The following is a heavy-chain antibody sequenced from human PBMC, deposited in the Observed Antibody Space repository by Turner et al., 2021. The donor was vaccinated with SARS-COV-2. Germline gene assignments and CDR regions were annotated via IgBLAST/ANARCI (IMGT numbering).Heavy chain of an antibody. CDR3: LRGGRVRPFDI. D-gene: IGHD1-26*01. J-gene: IGHJ3*02. CDR2: IRDKASSDTT. CDR1: GFSFSDYH. V-gene: IGHV3-72*01. Sequence: EVQLVESGGGLVQLGGSLIFACAPVGFSFSDYHMYWVRQAPGKGLEWVGRIRDKASSDTTEYATSVKGRFNVSRDDSNNSLFLQMNSLQIEDTAVYYCLRGGRVRPFDIWGQGSAVTISS.